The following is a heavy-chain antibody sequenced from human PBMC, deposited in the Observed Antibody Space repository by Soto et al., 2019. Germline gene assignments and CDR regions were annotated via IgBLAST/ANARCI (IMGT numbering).Heavy chain of an antibody. J-gene: IGHJ4*02. CDR2: VYHTGRT. V-gene: IGHV4-61*01. Sequence: SGTLSITCTVSGGSFKSGSYSWSWIRQPPGKGLEWIGYVYHTGRTSYNPSLKSRVSISMDTSKNQFSLNLDSVTAADTAVYFCARDFAYFDSWGQGTLVTVSS. D-gene: IGHD3-3*01. CDR3: ARDFAYFDS. CDR1: GGSFKSGSYS.